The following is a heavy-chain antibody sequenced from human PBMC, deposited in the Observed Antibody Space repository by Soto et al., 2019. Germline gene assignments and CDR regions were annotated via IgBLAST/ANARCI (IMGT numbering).Heavy chain of an antibody. CDR2: IYPGDSDT. Sequence: PGESLKISCKGSGYSFTSDWIGWVRQMPGKGLEWMGIIYPGDSDTRYSPSFQGQVTISADKSISTAYLQWSSLKASDTAMYYCASRYYYDSSGYHFDYWGQGTLVTVS. CDR1: GYSFTSDW. D-gene: IGHD3-22*01. V-gene: IGHV5-51*01. CDR3: ASRYYYDSSGYHFDY. J-gene: IGHJ4*02.